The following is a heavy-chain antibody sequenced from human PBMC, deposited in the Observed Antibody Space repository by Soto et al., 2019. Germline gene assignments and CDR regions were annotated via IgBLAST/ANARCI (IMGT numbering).Heavy chain of an antibody. D-gene: IGHD3-16*01. CDR3: ARHVVMITFGGVSPVAFDI. Sequence: GESLKISCKGSGYSFTSYWISWVRQVPGKGLEWMGRIDPSDSYTNYSPSFQGHVTISADKSISTAYLQWSSLKASDTAMYYCARHVVMITFGGVSPVAFDIWGQGTMVTVSS. J-gene: IGHJ3*02. V-gene: IGHV5-10-1*01. CDR1: GYSFTSYW. CDR2: IDPSDSYT.